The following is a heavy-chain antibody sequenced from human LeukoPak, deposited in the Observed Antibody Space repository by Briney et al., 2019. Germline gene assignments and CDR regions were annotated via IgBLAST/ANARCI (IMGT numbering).Heavy chain of an antibody. D-gene: IGHD1-26*01. Sequence: PSETLSLTCTVSGGSFSNYYWGWLRQPPGKGLEYIGHIYYSGSTNYNPFLKSRVTISVDTSKNQFSLRMSSVTAADTAVYYCARHKDGGSFPMDSWGQGTLVTVSS. J-gene: IGHJ4*02. CDR3: ARHKDGGSFPMDS. CDR1: GGSFSNYY. V-gene: IGHV4-59*08. CDR2: IYYSGST.